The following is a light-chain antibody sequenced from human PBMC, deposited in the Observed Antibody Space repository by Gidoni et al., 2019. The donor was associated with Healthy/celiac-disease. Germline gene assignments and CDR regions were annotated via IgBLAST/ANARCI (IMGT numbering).Light chain of an antibody. J-gene: IGKJ1*01. CDR2: AAS. CDR1: QSMSSY. V-gene: IGKV1-39*01. Sequence: QLTQSPSSLSASVGDRVTITCRASQSMSSYLNWYQQKQGKAPKLLISAASSLQSGVPSRFSGSGSGTYFTLTISRLQPEDFATYYCQHSYSTPPTFGQGTKVEIK. CDR3: QHSYSTPPT.